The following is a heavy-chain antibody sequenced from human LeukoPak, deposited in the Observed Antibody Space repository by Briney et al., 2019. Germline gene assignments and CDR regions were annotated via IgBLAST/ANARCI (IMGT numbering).Heavy chain of an antibody. D-gene: IGHD3-10*01. CDR3: AREEEAWFGELLAKNWFDP. V-gene: IGHV6-1*01. J-gene: IGHJ5*02. CDR2: TYYRSKWYI. CDR1: GDSVSSNSAA. Sequence: SQTLSLTCAISGDSVSSNSAAWNWIRQSPSRGLEWLGRTYYRSKWYIDYAVSVKSRITINPDTSKNQFSLQLNSVTPEDTAVYYCAREEEAWFGELLAKNWFDPWGQGTLVTVSS.